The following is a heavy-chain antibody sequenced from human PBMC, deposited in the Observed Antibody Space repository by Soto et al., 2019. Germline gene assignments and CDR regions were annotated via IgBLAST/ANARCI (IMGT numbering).Heavy chain of an antibody. CDR3: ARGSLWFGELLLPYYYYYGMDV. V-gene: IGHV5-51*01. Sequence: HGESLKISCKGSGYSFTSYWIGWVRQMPGKGLEWMGIIYPGDSDTRYSPSFQGQVTISADKSKNQFSLKLSSVTAADTAVYYCARGSLWFGELLLPYYYYYGMDVWGQGTTVTVSS. J-gene: IGHJ6*02. D-gene: IGHD3-10*01. CDR1: GYSFTSYW. CDR2: IYPGDSDT.